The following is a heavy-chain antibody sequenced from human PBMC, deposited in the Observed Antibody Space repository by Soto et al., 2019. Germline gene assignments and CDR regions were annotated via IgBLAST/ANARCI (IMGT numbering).Heavy chain of an antibody. Sequence: PVELLQNSYKGAGCKFIDFWIGWVRQMPGKGLEWMGIIYPGDSDTRYSPSFQGHVTITVDKSTSTAYLQWNTLKASDTAMYYCARHSSKFRYYYYAMDVWGQGTTVTVSS. CDR2: IYPGDSDT. V-gene: IGHV5-51*01. D-gene: IGHD6-19*01. CDR3: ARHSSKFRYYYYAMDV. CDR1: GCKFIDFW. J-gene: IGHJ6*02.